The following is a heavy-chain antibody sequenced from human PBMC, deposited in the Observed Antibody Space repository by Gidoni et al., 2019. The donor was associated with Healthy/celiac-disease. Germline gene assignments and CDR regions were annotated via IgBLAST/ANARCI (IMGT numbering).Heavy chain of an antibody. V-gene: IGHV1-8*01. CDR2: MNPNSGNT. D-gene: IGHD1-1*01. J-gene: IGHJ3*02. CDR3: ARGRWTNDAFDI. CDR1: GYTFTSYD. Sequence: GYTFTSYDINWVRQATGQGLEWMGWMNPNSGNTGYAQKFQGRVTMTRNTSISTAYMELSSLRSEDTAVYYCARGRWTNDAFDIWGQGTMVTVSS.